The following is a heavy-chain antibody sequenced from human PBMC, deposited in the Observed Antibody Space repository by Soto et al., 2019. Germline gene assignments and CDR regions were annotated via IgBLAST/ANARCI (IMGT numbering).Heavy chain of an antibody. D-gene: IGHD2-21*02. V-gene: IGHV4-59*01. J-gene: IGHJ6*03. CDR2: MYKTGST. CDR3: ARDLWGYCGTDCYPLDV. Sequence: PSETLSLTCTVSGGSISGYYWSWIRQPPGKGLEWIGYMYKTGSTVYNPSFKSRVTISVDTSKNQFSLKLNSVTAADTAVYYCARDLWGYCGTDCYPLDVWGKGTTVT. CDR1: GGSISGYY.